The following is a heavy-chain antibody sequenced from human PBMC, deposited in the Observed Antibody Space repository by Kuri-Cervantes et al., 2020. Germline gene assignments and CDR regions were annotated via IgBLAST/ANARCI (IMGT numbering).Heavy chain of an antibody. Sequence: GESLKISCAASGFTFNNYAMHWVRQAPGKGLEWVSLISWDGGSTYYADSVKGRFTISRDNSKNSLYLQMNSLRAEDTALYYCAKDSYSSGWYGDDAFDIWGQGTMVTVSS. CDR2: ISWDGGST. V-gene: IGHV3-43D*04. CDR3: AKDSYSSGWYGDDAFDI. D-gene: IGHD6-19*01. J-gene: IGHJ3*02. CDR1: GFTFNNYA.